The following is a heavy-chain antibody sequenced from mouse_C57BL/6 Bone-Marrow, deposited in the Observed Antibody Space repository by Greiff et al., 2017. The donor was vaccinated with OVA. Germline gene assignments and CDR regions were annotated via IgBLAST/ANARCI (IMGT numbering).Heavy chain of an antibody. CDR3: ARGGSSRYYFDY. D-gene: IGHD1-1*01. CDR2: IYPGSGGT. CDR1: GYAFTNYL. V-gene: IGHV1-54*01. Sequence: QVQLQQSGAELVRPGTSVKVSCKASGYAFTNYLIEWVKQRPGQGLEWIGVIYPGSGGTNYNEKFKGKATLTADTSSRTASMQISRLESEDSAVYIWARGGSSRYYFDYWGQGTTLTVSS. J-gene: IGHJ2*01.